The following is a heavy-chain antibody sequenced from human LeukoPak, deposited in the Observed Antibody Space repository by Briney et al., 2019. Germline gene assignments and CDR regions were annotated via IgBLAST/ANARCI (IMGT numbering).Heavy chain of an antibody. J-gene: IGHJ4*02. CDR3: ARADYYDSSGYYFDY. CDR2: IYHSGNT. D-gene: IGHD3-22*01. Sequence: SETLSLTCTVSAYSISSGYYWGWIRQAPGKGLEWIGSIYHSGNTYYNPSLKSRVTISVDTSKNQFSLKLSSVTAADTAVYYCARADYYDSSGYYFDYSGQGTLVTVSS. CDR1: AYSISSGYY. V-gene: IGHV4-38-2*02.